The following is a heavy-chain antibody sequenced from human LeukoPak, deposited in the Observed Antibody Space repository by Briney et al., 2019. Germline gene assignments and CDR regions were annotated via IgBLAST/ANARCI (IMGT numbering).Heavy chain of an antibody. V-gene: IGHV1-8*01. Sequence: ASVKVSCKASGYTFTSYDINWVRQATGQGLEWMGWMNPNSGNTGHAQKFQGRVTMTRNTSISTAYMELSSLRSEDTAVYYCARGRCSSTSCYLDAFDIWGQGTMVTVSS. CDR3: ARGRCSSTSCYLDAFDI. D-gene: IGHD2-2*01. J-gene: IGHJ3*02. CDR1: GYTFTSYD. CDR2: MNPNSGNT.